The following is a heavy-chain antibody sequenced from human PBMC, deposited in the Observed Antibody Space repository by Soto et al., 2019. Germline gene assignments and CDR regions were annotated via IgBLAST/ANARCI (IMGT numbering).Heavy chain of an antibody. CDR1: GFTFSSYA. V-gene: IGHV3-30-3*01. CDR3: ARVTYYYGSGTNAGMDV. CDR2: ISYDGSNK. D-gene: IGHD3-10*01. J-gene: IGHJ6*04. Sequence: GGSLRLSCAASGFTFSSYAMHWVRQAPGKGLEWVAVISYDGSNKYYADSVKGRFTISRDNSKNTLYLQMNSLRAEDTAVYYCARVTYYYGSGTNAGMDVWGKGTTVTVSS.